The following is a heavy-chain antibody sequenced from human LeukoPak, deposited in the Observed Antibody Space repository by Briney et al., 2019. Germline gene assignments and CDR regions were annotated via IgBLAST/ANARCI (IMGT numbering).Heavy chain of an antibody. V-gene: IGHV4-4*02. CDR2: MYLSGTT. J-gene: IGHJ4*02. D-gene: IGHD3-22*01. CDR3: AGLVGRYSSGLYYYYFDY. Sequence: PSGTLSLTCTVSGDSINSLDLWSWVRQPPGKGLEWIGEMYLSGTTHSNPSVKSRVTISIDRSKNQFFLNLSSVTAADTAVYYCAGLVGRYSSGLYYYYFDYWGQGTLVTVSS. CDR1: GDSINSLDL.